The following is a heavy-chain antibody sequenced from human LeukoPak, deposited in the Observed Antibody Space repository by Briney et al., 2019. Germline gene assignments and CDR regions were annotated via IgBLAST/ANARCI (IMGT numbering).Heavy chain of an antibody. Sequence: PSQTLSLTCTVSGGSISSGGYYWSWIRQHPGKGLEWIGCIYYSGSTYYNPSFKSRVTISVDTSKNQFSLKLSSVTAADTAVYYCASLVRGAGDYWGQGTLVTVSS. CDR3: ASLVRGAGDY. J-gene: IGHJ4*02. CDR2: IYYSGST. CDR1: GGSISSGGYY. D-gene: IGHD3-10*01. V-gene: IGHV4-31*03.